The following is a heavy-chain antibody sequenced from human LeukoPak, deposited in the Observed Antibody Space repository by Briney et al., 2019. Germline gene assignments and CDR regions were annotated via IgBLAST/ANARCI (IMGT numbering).Heavy chain of an antibody. D-gene: IGHD6-19*01. Sequence: GGSLRLSCAASGFTFSSYAMSWVRQAPGKGLEWVSAISGSGGSTYYADSVKGRFTISRDNSKNTLYLQMNSLRAEDTAVYYCAKGPQWLVRGGVDYWGQGTLVTVSS. CDR1: GFTFSSYA. CDR2: ISGSGGST. V-gene: IGHV3-23*01. CDR3: AKGPQWLVRGGVDY. J-gene: IGHJ4*02.